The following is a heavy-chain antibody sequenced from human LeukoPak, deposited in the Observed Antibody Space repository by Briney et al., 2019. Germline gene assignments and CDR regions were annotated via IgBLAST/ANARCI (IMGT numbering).Heavy chain of an antibody. V-gene: IGHV3-23*01. D-gene: IGHD4-17*01. Sequence: GGSLRLSCAASGFTFSSYAMSWVRQAPGKGLEWVSAISGSGGSTYYADSVKGRFTISRDNSKNTLYLQMNSLRAEDTAVDYCSKHPRRSVTTESYIDYWGQGTLVTVSS. CDR3: SKHPRRSVTTESYIDY. J-gene: IGHJ4*02. CDR1: GFTFSSYA. CDR2: ISGSGGST.